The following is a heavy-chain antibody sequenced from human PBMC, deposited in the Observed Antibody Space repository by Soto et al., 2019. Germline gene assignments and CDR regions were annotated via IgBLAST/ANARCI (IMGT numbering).Heavy chain of an antibody. V-gene: IGHV3-23*01. CDR3: AKGIRIVVVTAAFAY. D-gene: IGHD2-21*02. Sequence: GGSLRLSCAASGFTFSSYAMSWVRQAPGKGLEWVSAISGSGGSTYYADSVKGRFTISRDNSKNTLYLQMNSLRAEDTAVYYWAKGIRIVVVTAAFAYWGQGTLVSVSS. CDR2: ISGSGGST. J-gene: IGHJ4*02. CDR1: GFTFSSYA.